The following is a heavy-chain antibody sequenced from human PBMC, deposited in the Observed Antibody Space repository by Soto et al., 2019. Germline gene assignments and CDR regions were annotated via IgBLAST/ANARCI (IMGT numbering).Heavy chain of an antibody. CDR3: AKGLREGDY. CDR2: ISYDGSIE. Sequence: GGSLRLSCAASGFTFSSYGMHWVRQAPGQGLEWVAVISYDGSIENYADSVKGRFTISRDNSKNTLYLQMNSLRAEDTAVYYCAKGLREGDYWGQGTLVTVSS. CDR1: GFTFSSYG. J-gene: IGHJ4*02. V-gene: IGHV3-30*18. D-gene: IGHD4-17*01.